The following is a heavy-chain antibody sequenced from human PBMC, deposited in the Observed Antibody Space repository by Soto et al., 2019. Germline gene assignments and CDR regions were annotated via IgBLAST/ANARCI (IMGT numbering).Heavy chain of an antibody. V-gene: IGHV3-33*01. Sequence: GGSLRLSCAASGFTFSSYGMHWVRQAPGKGLEWVAVIWYDGSNKYYADSVKGRFTISRDNSKNTLYLQMNSLRAEDTAVYYCARDHGGQQLAIFDYWGQGTLVTVSS. CDR2: IWYDGSNK. D-gene: IGHD6-13*01. J-gene: IGHJ4*02. CDR1: GFTFSSYG. CDR3: ARDHGGQQLAIFDY.